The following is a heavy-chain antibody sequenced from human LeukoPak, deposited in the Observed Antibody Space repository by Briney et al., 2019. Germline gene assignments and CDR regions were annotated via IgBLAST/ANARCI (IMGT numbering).Heavy chain of an antibody. CDR3: ARIDPKLGIGRSYC. V-gene: IGHV3-21*01. Sequence: PGGSLSLSCAASGFTFSSYSMNWVRQAPGKGLEWVSSISSSSSYIDYADSVKGRSTIPKDNAKDSLYLQMNGLRAEDTAVYYCARIDPKLGIGRSYCWGQGTMVTVSS. CDR1: GFTFSSYS. D-gene: IGHD7-27*01. CDR2: ISSSSSYI. J-gene: IGHJ4*02.